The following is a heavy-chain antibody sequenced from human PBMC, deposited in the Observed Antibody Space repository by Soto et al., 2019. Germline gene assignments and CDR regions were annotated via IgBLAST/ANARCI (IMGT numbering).Heavy chain of an antibody. Sequence: QVQLQESGPGLVKPSETLSLTCTVSGGSISSYYWSWIRQPPGKGLEWIGYIYYSGSTNYNPSLKSRVTISVDTSKNQFSLKLSSVTDADTAVYYCARSLPPYYDLWSAPWRYYGMDVWGQGTTVTVSS. CDR2: IYYSGST. D-gene: IGHD3-3*01. V-gene: IGHV4-59*01. CDR1: GGSISSYY. J-gene: IGHJ6*02. CDR3: ARSLPPYYDLWSAPWRYYGMDV.